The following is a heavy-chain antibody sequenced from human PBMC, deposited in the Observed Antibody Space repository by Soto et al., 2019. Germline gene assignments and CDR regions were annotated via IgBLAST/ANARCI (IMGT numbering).Heavy chain of an antibody. J-gene: IGHJ4*02. V-gene: IGHV4-31*03. CDR1: GGSISSGGYY. CDR3: ARHFSVDYFDY. CDR2: ISYSGST. Sequence: SETLSLTCTVSGGSISSGGYYWSWIRQHPGTGLEWIGYISYSGSTYYNPSLKSRVTISVDTSKNQFSLKLSPVTAADTAVYYCARHFSVDYFDYWGQGALVTVS.